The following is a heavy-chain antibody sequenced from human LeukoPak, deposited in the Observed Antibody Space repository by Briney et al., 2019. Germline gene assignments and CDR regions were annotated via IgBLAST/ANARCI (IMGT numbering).Heavy chain of an antibody. Sequence: GGSLRLSCAASGFTFDDYAMHWVRQVPGKGLEWVSGITRNSGSIGYADSVKGRFTISRDNAKNSLYLQMNSLRAEDTAIYYCARSRWPEDLWGRGTLVTVSS. D-gene: IGHD4-23*01. CDR1: GFTFDDYA. CDR2: ITRNSGSI. CDR3: ARSRWPEDL. V-gene: IGHV3-9*01. J-gene: IGHJ5*02.